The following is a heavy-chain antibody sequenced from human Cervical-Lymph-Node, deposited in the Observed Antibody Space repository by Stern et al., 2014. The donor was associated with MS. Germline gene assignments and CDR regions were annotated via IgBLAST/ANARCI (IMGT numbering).Heavy chain of an antibody. CDR2: IYYSGST. CDR3: ARVASSGQDRDY. J-gene: IGHJ4*02. Sequence: VQLVESGPGLVKPSETLSLTCTVSGGSISSYYWSWIRQPPGKGLEWIGYIYYSGSTNYNPSLKSRVTISVDTSKNQFSLKLSSVTAADTAVYYCARVASSGQDRDYWGQGTLVTVSS. CDR1: GGSISSYY. V-gene: IGHV4-59*01. D-gene: IGHD6-19*01.